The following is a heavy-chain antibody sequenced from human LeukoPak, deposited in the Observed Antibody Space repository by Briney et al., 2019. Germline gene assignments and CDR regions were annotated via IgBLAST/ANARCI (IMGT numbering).Heavy chain of an antibody. Sequence: EESLKISCKGSGYSFTSYWIGWVRQMPGKGLEWMGIIYPGESDTRYSPSFQGQVTISADKSISTAYLQWSSLKASDTAMYYCARLHGMGDGYLYYFDYWGQGTLVTVSS. J-gene: IGHJ4*02. CDR1: GYSFTSYW. D-gene: IGHD5-24*01. CDR2: IYPGESDT. CDR3: ARLHGMGDGYLYYFDY. V-gene: IGHV5-51*01.